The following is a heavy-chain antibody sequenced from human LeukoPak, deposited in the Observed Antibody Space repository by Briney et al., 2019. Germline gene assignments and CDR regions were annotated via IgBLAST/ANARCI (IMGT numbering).Heavy chain of an antibody. D-gene: IGHD2-2*01. CDR3: AREVISTPSYFDY. CDR1: GFTVSSSF. V-gene: IGHV3-53*01. J-gene: IGHJ4*02. Sequence: GGSLRLSCAASGFTVSSSFIYWVRRAPGKGLEWVSFIHRDDKTYYADSVKGRFTMSRDSCKNTLYLEMNSLGADDTAVYYCAREVISTPSYFDYWGQGILVTVSS. CDR2: IHRDDKT.